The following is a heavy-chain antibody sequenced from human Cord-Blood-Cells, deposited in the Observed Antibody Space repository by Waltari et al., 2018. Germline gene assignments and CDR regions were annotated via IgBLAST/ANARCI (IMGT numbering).Heavy chain of an antibody. CDR1: GGSISSSSYY. CDR3: ARHDIAAAGTSYAFDI. D-gene: IGHD6-13*01. Sequence: QLQLQESGPGLVKPSETLSLTCTVSGGSISSSSYYWGWIRQPPGKGLEWIGGIYYSGSTYYNPALKSRVTRSVDTSKNQFSLKLSSVTAADTAVYYCARHDIAAAGTSYAFDIWGQGTMVTVSS. V-gene: IGHV4-39*07. CDR2: IYYSGST. J-gene: IGHJ3*02.